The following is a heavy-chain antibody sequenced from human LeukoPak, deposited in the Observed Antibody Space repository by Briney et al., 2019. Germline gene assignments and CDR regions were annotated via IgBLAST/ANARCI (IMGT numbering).Heavy chain of an antibody. CDR3: ARHVTGSLSFFQH. J-gene: IGHJ1*01. Sequence: PGESLKISCKGSGYSFTSYWIAWVRQMPGKGLEWMGIIYPGDSDTRYSPSFQGQVTTSADKSISTAYVQWSSLKASDTAMYYCARHVTGSLSFFQHWGQGTLVTVSS. CDR1: GYSFTSYW. CDR2: IYPGDSDT. V-gene: IGHV5-51*01. D-gene: IGHD1-26*01.